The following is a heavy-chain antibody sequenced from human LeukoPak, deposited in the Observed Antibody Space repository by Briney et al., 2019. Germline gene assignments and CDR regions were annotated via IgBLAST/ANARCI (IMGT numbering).Heavy chain of an antibody. CDR3: AVPQWELFN. CDR2: ISAGGGSAGSGPT. CDR1: GFTFRSYT. Sequence: GGSLGLSCAASGFTFRSYTMSWVRQAPGKGLEWVSAISAGGGSAGSGPTYYADSVKGRFTISRDNSKNTLYLQMNSLRADDTAVYFCAVPQWELFNWGQGTLVTVSS. J-gene: IGHJ4*02. D-gene: IGHD1-26*01. V-gene: IGHV3-23*01.